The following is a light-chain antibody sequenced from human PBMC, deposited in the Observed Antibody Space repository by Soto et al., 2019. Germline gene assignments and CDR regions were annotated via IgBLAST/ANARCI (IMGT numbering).Light chain of an antibody. J-gene: IGKJ5*01. V-gene: IGKV3-20*01. CDR3: EQYTSSPT. CDR2: VAS. CDR1: QSLTTRY. Sequence: EIVLTQSPGTLSLFPGERATLSCRASQSLTTRYLAWYQQKPGQAPRLLIYVASSRATGIPDRFSGSGSGAAFTLTIARRETEAFAASSWEQYTSSPTFGKGTRLAIK.